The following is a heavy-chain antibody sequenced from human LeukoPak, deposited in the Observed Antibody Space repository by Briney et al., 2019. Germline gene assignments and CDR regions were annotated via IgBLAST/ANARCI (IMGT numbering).Heavy chain of an antibody. Sequence: PGGSLRLSCAASGFTFSTYSMNWVRQAPGKGLEWLSYISSGSSTIYYADSVKGRFTISRDNAKNSLYLQMNSLRDEDTAVYYCARSSGWFLDYWGQGTLVTVSS. D-gene: IGHD6-19*01. CDR1: GFTFSTYS. CDR3: ARSSGWFLDY. V-gene: IGHV3-48*02. CDR2: ISSGSSTI. J-gene: IGHJ4*02.